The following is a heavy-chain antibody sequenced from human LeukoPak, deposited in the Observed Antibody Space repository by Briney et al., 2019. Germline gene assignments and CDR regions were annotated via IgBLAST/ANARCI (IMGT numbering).Heavy chain of an antibody. V-gene: IGHV1-69*13. CDR3: ASGSDVVRGVIANWFDP. J-gene: IGHJ5*02. CDR2: IIPIFGTA. Sequence: GASVTVSCKASGGTFSSYAISWVRQAPGQGLEWMGGIIPIFGTANYAQKFQGRVTITADESTSTAYMELSSLRSEDTAVYYCASGSDVVRGVIANWFDPWGQGTLVTVSS. CDR1: GGTFSSYA. D-gene: IGHD3-10*01.